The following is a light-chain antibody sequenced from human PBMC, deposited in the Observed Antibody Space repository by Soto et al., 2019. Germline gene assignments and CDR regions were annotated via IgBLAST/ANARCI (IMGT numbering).Light chain of an antibody. CDR3: TSYTSSGTLV. CDR1: STDVGGYNY. Sequence: QSALRQPASVSGSPGHSITISCTGTSTDVGGYNYVSWYQQHPGKAPKLMIYEVSNRPSGVSNRFSGSKSGNAASLTISGLQAEDEADYYCTSYTSSGTLVFGTGTKVTVL. CDR2: EVS. V-gene: IGLV2-14*01. J-gene: IGLJ1*01.